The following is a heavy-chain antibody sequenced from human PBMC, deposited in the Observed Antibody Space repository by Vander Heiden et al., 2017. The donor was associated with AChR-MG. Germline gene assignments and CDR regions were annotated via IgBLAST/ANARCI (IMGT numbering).Heavy chain of an antibody. V-gene: IGHV1-18*01. D-gene: IGHD4-17*01. CDR3: VGVTSRSYAKCNP. Sequence: QVHLVQSGGEVKKPAATVKVSCQTSGYSFNRYGSVRVRQAPGQGLEWMEWITAYNGNANYAQKVQGRVTMARDTSTSIGYMELRSLRSDDTAVYYCVGVTSRSYAKCNPWGQGTQVTVSS. J-gene: IGHJ5*02. CDR2: ITAYNGNA. CDR1: GYSFNRYG.